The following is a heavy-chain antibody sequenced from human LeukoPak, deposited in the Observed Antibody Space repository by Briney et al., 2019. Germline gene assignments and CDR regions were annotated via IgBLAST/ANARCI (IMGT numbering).Heavy chain of an antibody. D-gene: IGHD3-10*02. CDR2: IKQDGSEK. CDR1: EFTFFTYW. Sequence: GGSLRLSCAASEFTFFTYWMSWVRQAPGKGREWVANIKQDGSEKYYVDSVKGRFTISRDNAKNSLYLKMNSLRAEDTAVYYCARAGRKSRGVDLVRKKETGYSYYMDVWGKGTTVTVSS. V-gene: IGHV3-7*01. J-gene: IGHJ6*03. CDR3: ARAGRKSRGVDLVRKKETGYSYYMDV.